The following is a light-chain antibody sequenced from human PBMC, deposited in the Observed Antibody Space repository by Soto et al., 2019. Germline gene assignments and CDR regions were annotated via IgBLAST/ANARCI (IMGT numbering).Light chain of an antibody. CDR2: GAS. V-gene: IGKV3-20*01. J-gene: IGKJ5*01. CDR1: QSVNSEY. CDR3: QHYGNSPIT. Sequence: EIVLTQSPGTLSLSPRERATLSCRASQSVNSEYLAWYQQKPGQAPRLLIYGASIRSTGIPDRFSGSGSGTDFTLSISRLEPEDFASYYCQHYGNSPITFGQGTRLEI.